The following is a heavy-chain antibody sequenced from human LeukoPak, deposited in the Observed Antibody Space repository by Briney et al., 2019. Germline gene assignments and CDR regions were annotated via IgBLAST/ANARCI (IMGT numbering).Heavy chain of an antibody. Sequence: SETLSLTCTVSGGSISSSSYYWGWIRQPPGKGLEWIGSIYYSGSTYYNPSLKSRVTISVDTSKNQFSLKLSSVTAADTAVYYCARVLTMVRGSRYFDYWGQGTLVTVSS. CDR2: IYYSGST. D-gene: IGHD3-10*01. V-gene: IGHV4-39*07. J-gene: IGHJ4*02. CDR3: ARVLTMVRGSRYFDY. CDR1: GGSISSSSYY.